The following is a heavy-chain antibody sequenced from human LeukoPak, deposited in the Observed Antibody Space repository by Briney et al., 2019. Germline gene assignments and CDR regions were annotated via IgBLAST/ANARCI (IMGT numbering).Heavy chain of an antibody. CDR1: GYTFTGYY. D-gene: IGHD4-17*01. J-gene: IGHJ6*02. Sequence: ASVKVSCKASGYTFTGYYMHWVRQAPGQGLEWMGWINPNSGGTNYARKFQGWVTMTRDTSISTAYMELSRLRSDDTAVYYCAREGDYGDYGALSYYYGMDVWGQGTTVTVSS. CDR2: INPNSGGT. V-gene: IGHV1-2*04. CDR3: AREGDYGDYGALSYYYGMDV.